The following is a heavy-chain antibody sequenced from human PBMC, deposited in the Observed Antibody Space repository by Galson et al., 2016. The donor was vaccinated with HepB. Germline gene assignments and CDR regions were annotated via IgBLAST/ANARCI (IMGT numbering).Heavy chain of an antibody. Sequence: LRLSCAASGFSVNSNYMSWVRQAPGKGLEWVSHIYRNGDTNYADSVKGRFTTFKDKTKHTLYLQMNSLRAEDTAVYYCARRPGNWGQGTMVTVSS. V-gene: IGHV3-53*01. D-gene: IGHD1-14*01. CDR1: GFSVNSNY. CDR2: IYRNGDT. J-gene: IGHJ3*01. CDR3: ARRPGN.